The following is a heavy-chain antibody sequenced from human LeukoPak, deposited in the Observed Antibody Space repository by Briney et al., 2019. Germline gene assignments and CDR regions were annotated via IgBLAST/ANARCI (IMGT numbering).Heavy chain of an antibody. V-gene: IGHV3-11*04. CDR3: GGITFGGVIVNYPDY. J-gene: IGHJ4*02. D-gene: IGHD3-16*02. Sequence: GGSLRLSCAASGFTFSDYDMSWIRQAPGKGLEWVSYISSSGSTIYYADSVKGRFTISRDNAKNSLYLQMNSLRAEDTAVYYCGGITFGGVIVNYPDYWGQGTLVTVSS. CDR1: GFTFSDYD. CDR2: ISSSGSTI.